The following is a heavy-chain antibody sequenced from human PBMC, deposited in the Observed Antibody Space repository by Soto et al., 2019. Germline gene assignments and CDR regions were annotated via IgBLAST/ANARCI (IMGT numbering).Heavy chain of an antibody. CDR2: INAGNGNT. CDR1: GYTFTSYA. D-gene: IGHD3-10*01. Sequence: ASVKVSCKASGYTFTSYAMHWVRQAPGQRLEWMGWINAGNGNTKYSQKFQGRVTITRDTSASTAYMELSSLRSEDTAVYYCARDGGIPMVRGVTNWFDPWGQGTLVTVSS. CDR3: ARDGGIPMVRGVTNWFDP. J-gene: IGHJ5*02. V-gene: IGHV1-3*01.